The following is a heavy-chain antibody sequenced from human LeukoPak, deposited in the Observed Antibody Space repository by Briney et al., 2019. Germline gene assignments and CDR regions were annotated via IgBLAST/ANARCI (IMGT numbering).Heavy chain of an antibody. CDR1: GYTFTGYY. Sequence: ASVKVSCKASGYTFTGYYMHWVRQAPGQGLEWMGWINPNSGGTNYAQKFQGRVTMTRDTSISTAYMELSRLRSDDTAVYYCATGYCSSTSCYVPDYWGQGTLVTVSS. V-gene: IGHV1-2*02. J-gene: IGHJ4*02. CDR3: ATGYCSSTSCYVPDY. D-gene: IGHD2-2*01. CDR2: INPNSGGT.